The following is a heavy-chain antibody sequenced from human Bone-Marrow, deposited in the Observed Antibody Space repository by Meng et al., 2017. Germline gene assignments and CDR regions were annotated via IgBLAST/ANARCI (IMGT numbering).Heavy chain of an antibody. CDR3: ARDISYYYDSSGYSYVDAFDI. D-gene: IGHD3-22*01. J-gene: IGHJ3*02. Sequence: ASVKVSCKASGYTFTSYAMNWVRQAPGQGLEWMGWINTNTGNPTYAQGFTGRFVFSLDTSVSTAYLQISSLKAEDTAVYYCARDISYYYDSSGYSYVDAFDIWGQGTMVTVSS. CDR1: GYTFTSYA. CDR2: INTNTGNP. V-gene: IGHV7-4-1*02.